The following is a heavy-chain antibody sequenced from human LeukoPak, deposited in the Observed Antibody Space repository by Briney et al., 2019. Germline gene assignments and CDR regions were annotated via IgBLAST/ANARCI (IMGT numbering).Heavy chain of an antibody. CDR2: INPNSGGT. CDR1: GGTFSSYA. V-gene: IGHV1-2*02. Sequence: ASVKVSCKASGGTFSSYAISWVRQAPGQGLEWMGWINPNSGGTNYAQKFQGRVTMTRDTSISTAYMELSRLRSDDTAVYYCARDLYSSGWWPYYFDYWGQGTLVTVSS. D-gene: IGHD6-19*01. J-gene: IGHJ4*02. CDR3: ARDLYSSGWWPYYFDY.